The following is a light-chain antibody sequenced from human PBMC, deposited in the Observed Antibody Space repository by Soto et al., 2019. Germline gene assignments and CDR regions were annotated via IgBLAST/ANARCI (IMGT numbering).Light chain of an antibody. V-gene: IGKV1-5*01. CDR1: QTIRSW. CDR3: QQVNSYPQT. J-gene: IGKJ5*01. CDR2: AAF. Sequence: DIQMTQSPSTLSGSVGDRVTITCRASQTIRSWLAWYQQKPGKAPKLLIYAAFTLHSGVPARFSGSRSGTDFTLTISSLQPEDFATYYCQQVNSYPQTFGQGTRLEIK.